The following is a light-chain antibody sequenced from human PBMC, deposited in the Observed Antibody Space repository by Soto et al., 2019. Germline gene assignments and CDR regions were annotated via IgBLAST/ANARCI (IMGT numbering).Light chain of an antibody. CDR3: QQRNDGLS. V-gene: IGKV3-11*01. CDR1: QSVKSY. Sequence: EIVLTQSPATLSLSPGERATLSCRASQSVKSYLAWFQQKPGQPPRLLIYDASIRATGIPARFSGSGSGTDFTLTISSLESEDFAVYYCQQRNDGLSFGGGTKVEIK. CDR2: DAS. J-gene: IGKJ4*01.